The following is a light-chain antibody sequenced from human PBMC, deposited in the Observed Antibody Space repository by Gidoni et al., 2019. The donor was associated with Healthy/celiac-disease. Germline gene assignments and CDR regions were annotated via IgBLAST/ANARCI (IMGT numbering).Light chain of an antibody. Sequence: EIVFTQSPVTLSLSPGERATLSCRASQSVSSSYLAWYQQKPGQAPRLLIYGASSRATGIPDRFSGSGSGTDFTLTISRLEPEDFAVYYCQQYGSSLSITFGQXTRLEIK. CDR1: QSVSSSY. CDR2: GAS. J-gene: IGKJ5*01. CDR3: QQYGSSLSIT. V-gene: IGKV3-20*01.